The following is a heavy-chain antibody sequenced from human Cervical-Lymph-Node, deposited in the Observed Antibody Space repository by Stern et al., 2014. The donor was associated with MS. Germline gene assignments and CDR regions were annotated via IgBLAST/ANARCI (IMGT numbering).Heavy chain of an antibody. V-gene: IGHV1-69*06. CDR1: GGTLGSYV. J-gene: IGHJ4*02. CDR3: ASLGVTTLS. D-gene: IGHD2-21*02. Sequence: QVQLVQSGAEGKKPGSSVKVSCRASGGTLGSYVISWVRQAPGQGLEWMGGIIPPLGRAKYAQKFQGRVTITADTVTTTVYMELSSLRSEDTAVYYCASLGVTTLSWGKGALVTVSS. CDR2: IIPPLGRA.